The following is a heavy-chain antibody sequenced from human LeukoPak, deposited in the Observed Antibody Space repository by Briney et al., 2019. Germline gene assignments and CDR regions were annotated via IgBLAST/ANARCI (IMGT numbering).Heavy chain of an antibody. J-gene: IGHJ4*02. CDR2: IYYSGST. V-gene: IGHV4-59*01. CDR1: GGSISSYY. CDR3: AIGDVGDYFHY. D-gene: IGHD4-17*01. Sequence: SETLSLTCTVSGGSISSYYWSWIRQPPGKGLEWIGYIYYSGSTNYNPSLKSRVTISVDTSKNQFSLKLSSVTAADTAVYYCAIGDVGDYFHYWGQGTLVTVSS.